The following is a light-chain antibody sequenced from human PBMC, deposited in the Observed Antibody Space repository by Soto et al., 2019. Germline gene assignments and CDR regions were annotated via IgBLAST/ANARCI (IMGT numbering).Light chain of an antibody. CDR2: AAS. V-gene: IGKV1-39*01. J-gene: IGKJ1*01. CDR3: QQYDSSPRT. Sequence: DIQMTQSPSSLSASVGDRVTITCRASQSISIHLNWYQQKPGKAPKLLIYAASSLQSGVPSRFSGSGSGTDFTLTISRLEPEDFAVYWCQQYDSSPRTFGQGTKVDIK. CDR1: QSISIH.